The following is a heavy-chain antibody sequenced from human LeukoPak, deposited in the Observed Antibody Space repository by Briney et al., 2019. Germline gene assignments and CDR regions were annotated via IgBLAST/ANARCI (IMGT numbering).Heavy chain of an antibody. J-gene: IGHJ2*01. Sequence: SQTLSLTCTVSGGSISSGSYYWSWIRQPAGKGLEWIGRIYTSGSTNYNPSLKSRVTISVDTSKNQFSLKLSSVTAADTAVYYCARGLPVLEWLVYWYFDLWGRGTLVTVSS. D-gene: IGHD3-3*01. CDR3: ARGLPVLEWLVYWYFDL. V-gene: IGHV4-61*02. CDR2: IYTSGST. CDR1: GGSISSGSYY.